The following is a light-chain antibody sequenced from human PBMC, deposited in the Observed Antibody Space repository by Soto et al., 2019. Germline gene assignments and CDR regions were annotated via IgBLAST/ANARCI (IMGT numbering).Light chain of an antibody. J-gene: IGKJ4*01. CDR1: QSVSSY. V-gene: IGKV3-11*01. Sequence: EIVLTQSPATLSLSPGERATLSCRASQSVSSYLAWYQQKPGQAPRLLIYDASNRATGIPARFSGSGSGTGLPLPLRSPGAEGFAVYYCQERSNGPLTFGGGNKVEIK. CDR3: QERSNGPLT. CDR2: DAS.